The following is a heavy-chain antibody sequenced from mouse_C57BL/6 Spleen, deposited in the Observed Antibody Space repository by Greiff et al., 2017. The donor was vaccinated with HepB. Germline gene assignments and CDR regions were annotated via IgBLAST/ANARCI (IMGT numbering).Heavy chain of an antibody. V-gene: IGHV1-72*01. J-gene: IGHJ4*01. Sequence: VQLQQPGAELVKPGASVKLSCKASGYTFTSYWMHWVKQRPGRGLKWIGRIDPNSGGTKYNEKFKSKATLTVDKPSSTAYMQLSSLTSEDSAVYYCARDRSDSNSGAMDYWGQGTSVTVSS. CDR3: ARDRSDSNSGAMDY. CDR1: GYTFTSYW. D-gene: IGHD2-5*01. CDR2: IDPNSGGT.